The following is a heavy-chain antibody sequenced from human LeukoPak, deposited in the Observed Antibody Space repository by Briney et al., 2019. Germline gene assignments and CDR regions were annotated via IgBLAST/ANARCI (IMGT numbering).Heavy chain of an antibody. D-gene: IGHD2-2*01. Sequence: ASVKVSCKASGYTFTGYYMPWVRQAPGQGLEWIGWINPNSGGTNYAQKFQGRVTMTRDTSISTAYMELSRLRSDDTAVYYCARVVCSSTSCYLDYWGQGTLVAVSS. V-gene: IGHV1-2*02. CDR1: GYTFTGYY. CDR2: INPNSGGT. CDR3: ARVVCSSTSCYLDY. J-gene: IGHJ4*02.